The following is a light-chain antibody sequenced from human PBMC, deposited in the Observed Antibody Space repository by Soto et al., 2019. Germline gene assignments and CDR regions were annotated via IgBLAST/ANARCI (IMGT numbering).Light chain of an antibody. V-gene: IGLV2-14*01. Sequence: QSALAQPASVSGSLGQSTTIACTGTSRGVGGYKHAFWHQHPPGTAPKLMIYEVTNRPSGVSNRFSGSKSGNPGFLTISGLQAGDKDTYYCNSPPRSATRVFGTGTKGTVL. CDR3: NSPPRSATRV. CDR2: EVT. J-gene: IGLJ1*01. CDR1: SRGVGGYKH.